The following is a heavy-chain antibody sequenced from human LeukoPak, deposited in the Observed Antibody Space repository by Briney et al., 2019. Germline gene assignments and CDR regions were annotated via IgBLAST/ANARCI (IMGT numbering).Heavy chain of an antibody. CDR2: ISWNTGNI. V-gene: IGHV3-9*01. Sequence: PGGSLRLSCAASGFTFDEYGMHWVRQAPGKGLEWVSGISWNTGNIGYADSVKGRFTISRDNAKNSLYLQMNSLRAEDTAVYYCARGSYVYGSGSYYYYMDVWGKGTTVTISS. CDR1: GFTFDEYG. D-gene: IGHD3-10*01. CDR3: ARGSYVYGSGSYYYYMDV. J-gene: IGHJ6*03.